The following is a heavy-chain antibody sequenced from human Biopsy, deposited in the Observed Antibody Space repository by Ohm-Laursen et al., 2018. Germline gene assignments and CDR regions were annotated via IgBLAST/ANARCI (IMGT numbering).Heavy chain of an antibody. J-gene: IGHJ5*02. CDR3: ARGEGSSWFDP. D-gene: IGHD1-26*01. Sequence: GSSVKVSCKASGDSFTRYAIGWVRQAPGQGLGWMGGIIPIPNAANYAQKFQGRITITADESTSTAYMELSSLTSDDTAVYFCARGEGSSWFDPWGHGTLVTVSS. CDR2: IIPIPNAA. V-gene: IGHV1-69*01. CDR1: GDSFTRYA.